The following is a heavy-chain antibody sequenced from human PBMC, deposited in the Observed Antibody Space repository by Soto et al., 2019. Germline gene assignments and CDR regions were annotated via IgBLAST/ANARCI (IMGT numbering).Heavy chain of an antibody. V-gene: IGHV3-9*01. CDR2: ISWNSGSI. CDR3: AKDLGWAVAGTNYYGMDV. D-gene: IGHD6-19*01. J-gene: IGHJ6*02. CDR1: GFTFDDYA. Sequence: GGSPRLSCAASGFTFDDYAMHWVRQAPGKGLEWVSGISWNSGSIGYADSVKGRFTISRDNAKNSLYLQMNSLRAEDTALYYCAKDLGWAVAGTNYYGMDVWGQGTTVTVSS.